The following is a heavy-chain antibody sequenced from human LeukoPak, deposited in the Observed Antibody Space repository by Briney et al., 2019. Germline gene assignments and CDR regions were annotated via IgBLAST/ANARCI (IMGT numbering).Heavy chain of an antibody. D-gene: IGHD6-13*01. CDR2: ISSSGSTI. V-gene: IGHV3-11*04. CDR3: ARGIRSSSWTNYYYYGMDV. J-gene: IGHJ6*02. Sequence: GGSLRLSCAASGFTFSDYYMSWIRQAPGKGLEWVSYISSSGSTIYYADSVKGRFTISRDNAKNSLYLQMNSLRAEDTAVYYCARGIRSSSWTNYYYYGMDVWGQGTTVTVSS. CDR1: GFTFSDYY.